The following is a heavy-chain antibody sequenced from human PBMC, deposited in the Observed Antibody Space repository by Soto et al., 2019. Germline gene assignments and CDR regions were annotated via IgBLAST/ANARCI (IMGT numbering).Heavy chain of an antibody. CDR1: GYTFTDYN. J-gene: IGHJ4*02. D-gene: IGHD6-19*01. Sequence: EASVQVSCKASGYTFTDYNLHCVRQAPGQGLEWLGSINPRNGDTFFARKFQSSVTITSDTSITTVYMRLTSLTSLDTTIYYCARHRFTSGSDYFDSWGQGTLVTVSS. CDR2: INPRNGDT. V-gene: IGHV1-2*02. CDR3: ARHRFTSGSDYFDS.